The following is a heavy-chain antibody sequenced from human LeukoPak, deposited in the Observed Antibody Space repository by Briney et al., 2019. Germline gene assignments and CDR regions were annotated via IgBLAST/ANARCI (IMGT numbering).Heavy chain of an antibody. CDR2: IYPGDSDT. V-gene: IGHV5-51*01. D-gene: IGHD1-26*01. Sequence: GESLRISCKASGFSFTNSWIAWVRQMPGKGLEWMGIIYPGDSDTRYSPSFQGQVTFSADTSITTAFLQWSSLKASDTAMYYCARGGIGGAPRSGWFDPWGQGTLVTVSS. CDR1: GFSFTNSW. CDR3: ARGGIGGAPRSGWFDP. J-gene: IGHJ5*02.